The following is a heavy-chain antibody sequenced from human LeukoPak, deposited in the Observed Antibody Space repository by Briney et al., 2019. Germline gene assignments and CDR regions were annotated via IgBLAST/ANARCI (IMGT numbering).Heavy chain of an antibody. V-gene: IGHV3-64D*06. CDR2: IRSNGGGT. Sequence: GGSLRVSCSASGFTFSDYSMHWVRQAPGKGLEYVSAIRSNGGGTNYADSVKGRFTISRDNSKNTVYLQMSSLRAEDTAVYYCVRLGGNDSDYWGQGTLVTVSS. CDR3: VRLGGNDSDY. D-gene: IGHD1-26*01. CDR1: GFTFSDYS. J-gene: IGHJ4*02.